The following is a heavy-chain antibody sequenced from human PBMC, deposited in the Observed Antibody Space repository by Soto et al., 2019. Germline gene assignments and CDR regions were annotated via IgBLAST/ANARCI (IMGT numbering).Heavy chain of an antibody. CDR2: MYYSGYS. CDR1: GDSISSGAYS. V-gene: IGHV4-30-2*01. J-gene: IGHJ4*02. D-gene: IGHD1-1*01. Sequence: QLQLQESGSRLVEPSRTLSLTCAISGDSISSGAYSWTWVRQPPGKRLEWIGFMYYSGYSTYNPSLKSRVTMSVDKSKNQCSLELISVTAADTAVYFCAGGQLERVLQYWGQGSLVTVSS. CDR3: AGGQLERVLQY.